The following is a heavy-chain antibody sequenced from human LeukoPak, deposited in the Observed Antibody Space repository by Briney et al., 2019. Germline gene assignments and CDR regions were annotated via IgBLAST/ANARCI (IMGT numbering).Heavy chain of an antibody. CDR2: MNPNSGNT. CDR1: GYTFTSYD. J-gene: IGHJ4*02. D-gene: IGHD6-19*01. CDR3: ARYSGWYLGFDY. V-gene: IGHV1-8*02. Sequence: ASVTVSCKASGYTFTSYDINWVRQATGQGLEWMGWMNPNSGNTGYAQKFQGRVTMTRDTSISTAYMELSRLRSDDTAVYYCARYSGWYLGFDYWGQGTLVTVSS.